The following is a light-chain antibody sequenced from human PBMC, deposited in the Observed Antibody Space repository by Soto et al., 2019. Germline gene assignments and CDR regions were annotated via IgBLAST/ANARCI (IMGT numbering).Light chain of an antibody. Sequence: EIVMTPSPTPLSVSPGERVSLSCRASQSIYDKLAWYQLKPGQAPRLLIYDASSRATGIPDRFSGCGSGTDFTLTISRLEPEDFAVYYCQQFSSYPLTSWGGTMA. CDR3: QQFSSYPLT. J-gene: IGKJ4*01. V-gene: IGKV3-20*01. CDR1: QSIYDK. CDR2: DAS.